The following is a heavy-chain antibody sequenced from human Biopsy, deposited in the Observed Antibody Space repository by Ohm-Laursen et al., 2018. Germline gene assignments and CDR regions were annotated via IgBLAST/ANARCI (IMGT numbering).Heavy chain of an antibody. CDR1: GFTFNNYG. CDR3: AKDRYNYAPIGGFSMDV. V-gene: IGHV3-30*18. D-gene: IGHD5-18*01. CDR2: IFYDGSNT. J-gene: IGHJ6*02. Sequence: SLRLSCSAPGFTFNNYGMQWVRQAPGKGLEWVAFIFYDGSNTYYADSVKGRFTISRDNSRDTLYLQMSSLRAEDTAVYYCAKDRYNYAPIGGFSMDVWGQGTTVTVSS.